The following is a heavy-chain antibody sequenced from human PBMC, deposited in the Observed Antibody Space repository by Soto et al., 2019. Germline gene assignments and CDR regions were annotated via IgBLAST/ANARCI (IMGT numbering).Heavy chain of an antibody. CDR2: IYYSGST. D-gene: IGHD3-3*01. J-gene: IGHJ4*02. CDR1: GGSISSYY. Sequence: PSLTCTVSGGSISSYYWSWIRQPPGKGLEWIGYIYYSGSTNYNPSLKSRVTISVDTSKNQFSLKLSSVTAADTAVYYCAGFLYYFDYWGQGTLVTVSS. V-gene: IGHV4-59*08. CDR3: AGFLYYFDY.